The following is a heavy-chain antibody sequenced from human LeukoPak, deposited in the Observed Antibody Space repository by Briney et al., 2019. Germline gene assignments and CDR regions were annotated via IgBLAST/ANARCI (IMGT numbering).Heavy chain of an antibody. CDR2: IYPGDSDT. V-gene: IGHV5-51*01. CDR1: GSPFTSYW. D-gene: IGHD3-16*01. Sequence: GASLQISCKGSGSPFTSYWIGWVRQMPGKGLEWMGIIYPGDSDTRYSPSFQGQVTISADKSISTAYLQWSSLKASDTAMYYCAKVNRGDLFDYWGQGTLVTVSS. CDR3: AKVNRGDLFDY. J-gene: IGHJ4*02.